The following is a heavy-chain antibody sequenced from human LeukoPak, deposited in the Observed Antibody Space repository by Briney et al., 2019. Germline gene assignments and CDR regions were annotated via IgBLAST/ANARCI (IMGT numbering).Heavy chain of an antibody. D-gene: IGHD2-21*02. V-gene: IGHV1-18*01. J-gene: IGHJ5*02. Sequence: ASVKVSCKASGYTFTSYGISWVRQAPGQGLEWMGWISAYNGNTNYAQKLQGRVTMTTDTSTSTAYMELRSLRSDDTAVYYCASAIVVVTAIPGWFDPWGQGTLVTVSS. CDR2: ISAYNGNT. CDR1: GYTFTSYG. CDR3: ASAIVVVTAIPGWFDP.